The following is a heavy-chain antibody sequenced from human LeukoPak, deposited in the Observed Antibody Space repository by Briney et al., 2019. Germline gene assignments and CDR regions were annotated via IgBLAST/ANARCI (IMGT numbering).Heavy chain of an antibody. CDR1: GGSISSYY. V-gene: IGHV4-4*09. Sequence: PSETLSLTCTVSGGSISSYYWSWIRQPPGKGLEWIGYIYTSGSTNYNPSLKSRVTISVDTSKNQFSLKLSSVTAADAGVYYCARTSIITGTVDGWFDPWGQGTLVTVSS. J-gene: IGHJ5*02. CDR2: IYTSGST. CDR3: ARTSIITGTVDGWFDP. D-gene: IGHD1-20*01.